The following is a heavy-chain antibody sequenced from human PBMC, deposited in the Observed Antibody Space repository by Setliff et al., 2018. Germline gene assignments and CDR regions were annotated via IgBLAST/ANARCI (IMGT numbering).Heavy chain of an antibody. CDR2: VFSGDSDT. D-gene: IGHD6-13*01. CDR3: ARLGSSSWYYDVFDI. V-gene: IGHV5-51*01. CDR1: GYRFTTYW. J-gene: IGHJ3*02. Sequence: KISCKGSGYRFTTYWIGWVRQMPGKGLEWMGIVFSGDSDTRYSPSFQGQVTISADKSISTAYLQWSSLKASDTARYYCARLGSSSWYYDVFDIWGQGTMVTVSS.